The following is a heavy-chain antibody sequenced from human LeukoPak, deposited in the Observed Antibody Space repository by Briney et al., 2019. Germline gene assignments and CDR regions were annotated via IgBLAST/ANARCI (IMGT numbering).Heavy chain of an antibody. CDR3: ARGTIRRTVTTGIDTFDI. CDR2: INHSGTT. CDR1: GGSFSGYY. V-gene: IGHV4-34*01. J-gene: IGHJ3*02. Sequence: PSETLSLTCAVYGGSFSGYYWSWIRQPPGKGLEWIGEINHSGTTNYNPSPKSRVTISVDTSKNQFSLRLSSVTAADTAVYYCARGTIRRTVTTGIDTFDIWGQGTKVTVSS. D-gene: IGHD4-11*01.